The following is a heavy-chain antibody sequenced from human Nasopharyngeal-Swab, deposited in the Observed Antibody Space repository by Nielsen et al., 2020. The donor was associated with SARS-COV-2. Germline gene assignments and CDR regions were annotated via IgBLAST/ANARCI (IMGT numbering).Heavy chain of an antibody. CDR1: GFTFSSYG. Sequence: GGSLRLSCAASGFTFSSYGMHWVRQAPGKGLEWVAVIWYDGSNKYYADSVKGRFTISRDNSTNTLYLQMNSLRTEDTAVYYCAREMYYYDSSGYYPSAFDIWGQGTMVTVSS. CDR2: IWYDGSNK. J-gene: IGHJ3*02. V-gene: IGHV3-33*01. CDR3: AREMYYYDSSGYYPSAFDI. D-gene: IGHD3-22*01.